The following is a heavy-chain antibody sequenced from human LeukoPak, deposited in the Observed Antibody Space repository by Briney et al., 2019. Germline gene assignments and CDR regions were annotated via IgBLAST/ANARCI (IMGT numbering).Heavy chain of an antibody. Sequence: GGSLRLSCAASGFTFSSYSMNRVRQAPGKGLEWVSSISSSSSYIYYADSVKGRFTISRDNAKNSLYLQMHSLRAEDTAVYYCARERYYYDSSGFDYWGQGTLVTVSS. V-gene: IGHV3-21*01. J-gene: IGHJ4*02. CDR1: GFTFSSYS. CDR2: ISSSSSYI. CDR3: ARERYYYDSSGFDY. D-gene: IGHD3-22*01.